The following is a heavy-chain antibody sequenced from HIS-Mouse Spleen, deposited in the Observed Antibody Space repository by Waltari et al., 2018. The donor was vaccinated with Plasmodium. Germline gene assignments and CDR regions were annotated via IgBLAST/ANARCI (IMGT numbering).Heavy chain of an antibody. CDR2: IKQEGSEK. D-gene: IGHD6-13*01. J-gene: IGHJ2*01. CDR3: ASSWYWYFDL. Sequence: LQLQESGPGLVQPSETLSLTCTVSGGPISSCSYYWGWIRPPPGKGPEWVANIKQEGSEKYYVDSVKGRFTISRDNAKNSLYLQMNSLRAEDTAVYYCASSWYWYFDLWGRGTLVTVSS. CDR1: GGPISSCSYY. V-gene: IGHV3-7*01.